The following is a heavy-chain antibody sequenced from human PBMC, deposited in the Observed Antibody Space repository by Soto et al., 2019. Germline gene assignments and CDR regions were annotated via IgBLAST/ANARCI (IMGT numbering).Heavy chain of an antibody. J-gene: IGHJ6*02. CDR2: FDPEDGET. CDR3: ATPVSDFWSGYPRPYYYYGMDV. D-gene: IGHD3-3*01. Sequence: VKVSCKVSGYTLTELSMHWVRQAPGKGLEWMGGFDPEDGETIYAQKFQGRVTMTEDTSTDTAYMELSSLRSEDTAVYYCATPVSDFWSGYPRPYYYYGMDVWGQGTTVTVSS. CDR1: GYTLTELS. V-gene: IGHV1-24*01.